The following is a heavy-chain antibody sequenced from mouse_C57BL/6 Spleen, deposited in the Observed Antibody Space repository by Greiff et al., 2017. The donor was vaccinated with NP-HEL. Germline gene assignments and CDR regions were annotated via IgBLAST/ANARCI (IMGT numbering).Heavy chain of an antibody. V-gene: IGHV1-59*01. CDR3: ARCDGYYYFDY. J-gene: IGHJ2*01. CDR1: GYTFTSYW. D-gene: IGHD2-3*01. CDR2: IDPSDSYT. Sequence: QVQLQQPGAELVRPGTSVKLSCKASGYTFTSYWMHWVKQRPGQGLEWIGVIDPSDSYTNYNQKFKGKATLTVDTSSSTAYMQLSSLTSEDSAVYYCARCDGYYYFDYWGQGTTLTVSS.